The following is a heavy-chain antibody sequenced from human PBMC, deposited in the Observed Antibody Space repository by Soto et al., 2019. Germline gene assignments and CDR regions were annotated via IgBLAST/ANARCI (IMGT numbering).Heavy chain of an antibody. CDR2: ISGSGGST. D-gene: IGHD3-22*01. CDR3: ANTFFDYYDSSGYYGGFDY. Sequence: GGSLRLSCAASGFTFSSYAMSWVRQAPGKGLEWVSAISGSGGSTYYADSVKGRFTISRDNSKNTLYLQMNSLRAEDTAVYYCANTFFDYYDSSGYYGGFDYWGQGTLVTVSS. J-gene: IGHJ4*02. V-gene: IGHV3-23*01. CDR1: GFTFSSYA.